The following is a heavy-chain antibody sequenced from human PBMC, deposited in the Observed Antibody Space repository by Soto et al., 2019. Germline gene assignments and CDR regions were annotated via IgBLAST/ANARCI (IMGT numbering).Heavy chain of an antibody. CDR3: ARDRDFLASIDY. CDR1: GFNFSSYS. D-gene: IGHD3-3*01. J-gene: IGHJ4*02. Sequence: GGSLRLSGAASGFNFSSYSMNWVRQAPGKGLEWVSYISSSSSTIYYADSVKGRFTISRDNAKNSLYLQMNSLRDEDTAVYYCARDRDFLASIDYWGQGTLVTVSS. V-gene: IGHV3-48*02. CDR2: ISSSSSTI.